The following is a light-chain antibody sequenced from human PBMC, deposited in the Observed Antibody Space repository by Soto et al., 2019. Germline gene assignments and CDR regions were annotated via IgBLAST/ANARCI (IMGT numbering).Light chain of an antibody. Sequence: QSALTQPASVSGSPGQSITISCTGTSSDVGGYNYVSWYQQHPGKAPKFMIYDVSNRPSGVSNRFSGSKSGNTGSLTISGLQAEDEADYYCCSYTTSNTRQIVFGTGTKLTVL. CDR1: SSDVGGYNY. V-gene: IGLV2-14*01. CDR2: DVS. CDR3: CSYTTSNTRQIV. J-gene: IGLJ1*01.